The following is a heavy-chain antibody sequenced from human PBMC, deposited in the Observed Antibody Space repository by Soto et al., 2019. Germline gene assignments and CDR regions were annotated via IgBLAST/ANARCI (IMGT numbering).Heavy chain of an antibody. Sequence: SETLSLTCTVSGGSISSGDYYWSWIRQPPGKGLEWIGYIYYSGSTYYNPSLKSRVTISVDTSKNQFSLKLSSVTAADTAVYYCARVMLVVVIRGSYNWFDPWGQGTLVTVSS. J-gene: IGHJ5*02. V-gene: IGHV4-30-4*01. D-gene: IGHD3-22*01. CDR3: ARVMLVVVIRGSYNWFDP. CDR2: IYYSGST. CDR1: GGSISSGDYY.